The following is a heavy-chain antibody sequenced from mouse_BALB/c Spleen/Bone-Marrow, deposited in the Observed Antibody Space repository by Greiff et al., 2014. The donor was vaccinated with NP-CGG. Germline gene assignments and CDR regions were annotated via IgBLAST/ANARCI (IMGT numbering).Heavy chain of an antibody. V-gene: IGHV1S16*01. CDR1: GYNFTSYY. J-gene: IGHJ4*01. Sequence: QVQLKQSGAELVKPGASVKLSCKASGYNFTSYYMYWVEKRPGQGLEWIGEINPSNGGTNFNEKFKSKATLTVDKSSSTAYMQLSSLTSEDSAVYYCIYYGNPYAMDYWGQGTSVTVSS. CDR2: INPSNGGT. D-gene: IGHD2-1*01. CDR3: IYYGNPYAMDY.